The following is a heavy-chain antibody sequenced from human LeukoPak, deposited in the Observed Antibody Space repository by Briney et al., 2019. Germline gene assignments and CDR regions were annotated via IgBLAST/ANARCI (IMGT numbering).Heavy chain of an antibody. V-gene: IGHV3-30*04. CDR3: ASLYGSGSYSTPDYFDY. J-gene: IGHJ4*02. Sequence: PGGSLRLSCAASGFTFSSYAMDWVRQAPGKGLEWVAVISYDGSNKYYADSVKGRFTISRDNSKNTLYLQMNSLRAEDTAVYYCASLYGSGSYSTPDYFDYWGQGTLVTVSS. CDR2: ISYDGSNK. CDR1: GFTFSSYA. D-gene: IGHD3-10*01.